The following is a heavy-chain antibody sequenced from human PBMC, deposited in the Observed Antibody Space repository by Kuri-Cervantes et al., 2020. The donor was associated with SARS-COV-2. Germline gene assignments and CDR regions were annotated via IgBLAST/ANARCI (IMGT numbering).Heavy chain of an antibody. V-gene: IGHV4-39*01. CDR3: ARQVELSLDEYGMDI. D-gene: IGHD1-7*01. CDR2: VSYTGNT. J-gene: IGHJ6*02. Sequence: GSLRLSCSVSGASISSDTYYWGWIRQPPGKGLEWIGSVSYTGNTYLNPSLKSRVTISVHTSKTQFSLNLSSVTVADTAVYYCARQVELSLDEYGMDIWGQGTTVTVSS. CDR1: GASISSDTYY.